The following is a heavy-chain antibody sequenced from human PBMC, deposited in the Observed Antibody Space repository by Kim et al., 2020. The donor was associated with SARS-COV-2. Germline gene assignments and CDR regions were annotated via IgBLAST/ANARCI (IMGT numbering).Heavy chain of an antibody. CDR3: ARDYGRTVTTNLDY. Sequence: GGSLRLSCAASGFTFSSYGMHWVRQAPGKGLEWVAVIWYDGSNKYYADSVKGRFTISRDNSKNTLYLQMNSLRAEDTAVYYCARDYGRTVTTNLDYWGQGTLVTVSS. CDR2: IWYDGSNK. J-gene: IGHJ4*02. V-gene: IGHV3-33*01. CDR1: GFTFSSYG. D-gene: IGHD4-17*01.